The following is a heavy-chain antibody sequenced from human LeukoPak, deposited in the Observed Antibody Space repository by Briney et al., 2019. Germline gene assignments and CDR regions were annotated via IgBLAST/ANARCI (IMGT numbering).Heavy chain of an antibody. CDR1: GYSFTSNW. J-gene: IGHJ4*02. V-gene: IGHV5-51*01. CDR2: IYPGDSDT. CDR3: ARRYCSSSSCYAYFDY. D-gene: IGHD2-2*01. Sequence: GESLKISCKGSGYSFTSNWIGWLRRMPGKGLEWMGIIYPGDSDTRYSPSFEGQVTISADKSISTAYLQWSSLKASDTAMYYCARRYCSSSSCYAYFDYWGQGTLVTVSS.